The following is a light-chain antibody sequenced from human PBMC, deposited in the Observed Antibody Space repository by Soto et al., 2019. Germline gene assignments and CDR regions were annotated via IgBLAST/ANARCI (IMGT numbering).Light chain of an antibody. CDR2: GAS. V-gene: IGKV3-15*01. Sequence: EIVMTQSPATLSVSPGERATLSFRASQNVGNNLVWYQQKPGQAPRLLIYGASTRAAGIPDRFSGSGSGTEFTLTISGLQSDDFAVYYCQQFNKWPPWTFGQGTKVDI. CDR1: QNVGNN. CDR3: QQFNKWPPWT. J-gene: IGKJ1*01.